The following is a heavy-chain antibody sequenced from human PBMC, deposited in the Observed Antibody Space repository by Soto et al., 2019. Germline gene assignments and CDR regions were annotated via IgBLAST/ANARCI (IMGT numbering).Heavy chain of an antibody. CDR2: IYWDEDK. Sequence: QITLKESGPTLVKPTQTLTLTCTFSGFSLSTSGVGVGWIRQPPGKALEWLALIYWDEDKRDSPSLKSRLTITKDTSENQVVRTLTNMDPVDTATYYCAHRPSYCSGGSCYSGFDYWGQGTLVTVSS. CDR1: GFSLSTSGVG. J-gene: IGHJ4*02. CDR3: AHRPSYCSGGSCYSGFDY. V-gene: IGHV2-5*02. D-gene: IGHD2-15*01.